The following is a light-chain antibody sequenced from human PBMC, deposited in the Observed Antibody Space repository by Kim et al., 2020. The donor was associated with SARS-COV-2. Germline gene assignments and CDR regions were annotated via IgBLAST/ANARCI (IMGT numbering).Light chain of an antibody. J-gene: IGLJ2*01. CDR1: SLRRYY. CDR3: NSRDSSGNRWV. V-gene: IGLV3-19*01. CDR2: GKT. Sequence: SSELTQDPAVSVALGQTVRITCQGDSLRRYYASWYQQKPGQAPVPVIYGKTNRPSGIPDRFSGSSSGNTASLTITGAQAEDEADYYCNSRDSSGNRWVFS.